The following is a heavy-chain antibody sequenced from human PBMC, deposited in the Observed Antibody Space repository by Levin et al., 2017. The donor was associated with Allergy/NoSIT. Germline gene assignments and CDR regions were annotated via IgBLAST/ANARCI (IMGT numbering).Heavy chain of an antibody. CDR1: GFTFSSYS. D-gene: IGHD3-3*01. Sequence: GGSLRLSCAASGFTFSSYSMNWVRQAPGKGLEWVSSISSSSSYIYYADSVKGRFTISRDNAKNSLYLQMNSLRAEDTAVYYCARGGQKITIFGVVIEDAFDIWGQGTMVTVSS. J-gene: IGHJ3*02. CDR2: ISSSSSYI. CDR3: ARGGQKITIFGVVIEDAFDI. V-gene: IGHV3-21*01.